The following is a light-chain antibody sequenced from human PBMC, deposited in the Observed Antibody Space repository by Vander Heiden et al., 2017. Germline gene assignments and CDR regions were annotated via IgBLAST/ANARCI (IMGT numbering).Light chain of an antibody. CDR2: SSN. V-gene: IGLV1-40*01. CDR1: RSKIGAGYD. CDR3: QSYDNSLSGSGV. Sequence: QSVLTQLPSVSGAPGQRVTITCTGSRSKIGAGYDVHWYQHLPGTAPNLLICSSNLRPVGVPDRFSGSRSGTSASLAITGLQAEDEADYYCQSYDNSLSGSGVFGGGTKLTVL. J-gene: IGLJ2*01.